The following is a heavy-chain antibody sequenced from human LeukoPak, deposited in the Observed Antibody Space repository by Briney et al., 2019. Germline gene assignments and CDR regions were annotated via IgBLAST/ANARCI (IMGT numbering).Heavy chain of an antibody. Sequence: GGSLRLSCAASGFTFSNSWMSWVRQAPGKGLEWVSSISSSSSYIYYADSVKDRFTISRDNAKNSLYLQMNSLRAEDTAVYYCAKDLYSSSWYYFDYWGQGTLVTVSS. CDR3: AKDLYSSSWYYFDY. CDR2: ISSSSSYI. D-gene: IGHD6-13*01. J-gene: IGHJ4*02. CDR1: GFTFSNSW. V-gene: IGHV3-21*04.